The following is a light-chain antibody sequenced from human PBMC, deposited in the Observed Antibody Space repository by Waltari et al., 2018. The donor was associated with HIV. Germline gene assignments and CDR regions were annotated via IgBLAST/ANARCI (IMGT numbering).Light chain of an antibody. CDR2: DVS. Sequence: QSALPQPSSVSGSPGQSVTSSCTGTSSDVGGYTYVSGYQQHPGKAPKRMIHDVSKRPSGVPDRFSGSKSGNTASLSISGLQAEDEADYYCCSYAGSPYVFGTGTKVTVL. CDR1: SSDVGGYTY. CDR3: CSYAGSPYV. J-gene: IGLJ1*01. V-gene: IGLV2-11*01.